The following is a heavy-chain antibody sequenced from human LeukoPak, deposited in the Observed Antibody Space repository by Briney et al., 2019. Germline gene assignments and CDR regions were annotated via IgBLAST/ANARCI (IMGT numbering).Heavy chain of an antibody. CDR3: AKDVMLRALPPHDAFDI. Sequence: GGSLRLSCAASGFTFSSYARSWVRQPPGKGLEWVSAISGSGGSTYYPASLKGRYTISRDNSKTTLYLQMNSLRAEDTAVYYCAKDVMLRALPPHDAFDIWGQGTMVTVSS. J-gene: IGHJ3*02. V-gene: IGHV3-23*01. CDR1: GFTFSSYA. D-gene: IGHD2-21*01. CDR2: ISGSGGST.